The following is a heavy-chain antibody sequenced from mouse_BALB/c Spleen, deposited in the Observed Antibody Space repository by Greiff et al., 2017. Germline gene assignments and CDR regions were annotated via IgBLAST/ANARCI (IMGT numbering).Heavy chain of an antibody. CDR1: GYTFTNYW. CDR2: IYPGGGYT. J-gene: IGHJ4*01. V-gene: IGHV1-63*02. CDR3: ARGYGNYYAMDY. D-gene: IGHD2-10*02. Sequence: QVQLKQSGAELVRPGTSVKISCKASGYTFTNYWLGWVKQRPGHGLEWIGDIYPGGGYTNYNEKFKGKATLTADTSSSTAYMQLSSLTSEDSAVYFCARGYGNYYAMDYWGQGTSVTVSS.